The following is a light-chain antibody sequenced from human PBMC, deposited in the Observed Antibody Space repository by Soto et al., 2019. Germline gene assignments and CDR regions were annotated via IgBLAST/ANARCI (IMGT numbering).Light chain of an antibody. CDR2: DAS. Sequence: EIVMTQSPATLSVSPEEGATLSCRASHSFSSSLAWYQQKPGQAPRLLVYDASARATGIPARFSGSGSGTESTLTISILQSEDFAVYYCQQYNNWPFTFGGGTKVEI. J-gene: IGKJ4*01. CDR3: QQYNNWPFT. V-gene: IGKV3-15*01. CDR1: HSFSSS.